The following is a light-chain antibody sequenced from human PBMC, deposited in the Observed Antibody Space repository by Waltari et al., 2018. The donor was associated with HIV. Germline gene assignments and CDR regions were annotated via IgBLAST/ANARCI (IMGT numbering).Light chain of an antibody. CDR3: QRLNRFPAT. J-gene: IGKJ1*01. CDR2: AAS. CDR1: PGISTF. Sequence: DIQLIQSPSFLSASVGDRVTITCRASPGISTFLAWYQQKPGTAPKLLLYAASTLQSGVPSRFSGSGAGTEFTLTINSLQPEDFATYYCQRLNRFPATFGQGTKVEIK. V-gene: IGKV1-9*01.